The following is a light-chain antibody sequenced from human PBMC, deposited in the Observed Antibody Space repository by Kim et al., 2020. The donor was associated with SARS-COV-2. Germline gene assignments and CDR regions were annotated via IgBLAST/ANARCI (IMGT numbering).Light chain of an antibody. V-gene: IGLV2-14*03. Sequence: GQSITISCTGTSSDVGGYNYGSWYQQHPGKAPKLMIYDVSDRPSGVSNRFSGSKSGNTASLTISGLQPEDEAYYYCSSYTSSTTRIFGGGTQLTVL. CDR3: SSYTSSTTRI. J-gene: IGLJ2*01. CDR2: DVS. CDR1: SSDVGGYNY.